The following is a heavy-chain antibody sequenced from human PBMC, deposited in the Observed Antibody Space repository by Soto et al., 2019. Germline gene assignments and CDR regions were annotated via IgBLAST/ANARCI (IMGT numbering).Heavy chain of an antibody. V-gene: IGHV3-53*01. D-gene: IGHD6-19*01. CDR3: ARDASGPFDY. Sequence: GGSLRLSCSVAGFTVSDSMSWVRQAPGKGLECVSFIHSDGSTHYTDSVRGRFTISRDNSKNTLYLQMDRLRVNDTAVYFCARDASGPFDYWGQGTLVTVSS. J-gene: IGHJ4*02. CDR2: IHSDGST. CDR1: GFTVSDS.